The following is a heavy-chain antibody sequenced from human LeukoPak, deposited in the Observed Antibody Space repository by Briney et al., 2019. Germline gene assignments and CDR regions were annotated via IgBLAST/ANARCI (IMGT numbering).Heavy chain of an antibody. J-gene: IGHJ3*02. CDR1: GYTFTSYY. Sequence: GASVKVSCEASGYTFTSYYMHWVRQAPGQGLEWMGIINPSGGSTSYAQKFQGRVTMTRDTSTSTVYMELSSLRSEDTAVYYCARDLGYCSSTSCPQYAFDIWGQGTMVTVSS. D-gene: IGHD2-2*01. CDR2: INPSGGST. CDR3: ARDLGYCSSTSCPQYAFDI. V-gene: IGHV1-46*01.